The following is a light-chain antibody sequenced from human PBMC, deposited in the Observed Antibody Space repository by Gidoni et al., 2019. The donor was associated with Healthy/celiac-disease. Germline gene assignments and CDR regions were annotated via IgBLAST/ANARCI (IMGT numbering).Light chain of an antibody. Sequence: EIVMTPSPATLSVSPGERATLSCRASQSVNSNLAWYQQKPGQAPRLLIYGASTRATGIPARFSGSGSGTEFTLTISSLQSEDFAVYYCQQYNNWTPWTFGQGTKVEIK. CDR2: GAS. CDR1: QSVNSN. J-gene: IGKJ1*01. V-gene: IGKV3-15*01. CDR3: QQYNNWTPWT.